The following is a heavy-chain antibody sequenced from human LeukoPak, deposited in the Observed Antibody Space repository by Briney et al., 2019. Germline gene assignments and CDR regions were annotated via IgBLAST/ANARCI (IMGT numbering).Heavy chain of an antibody. V-gene: IGHV4-34*01. Sequence: SETLSLTCAVYGGSFSGYYWSWIRQPPGKGLEWIGSIYYSGSTYYNPSLKSRVTISVDTSKNQFSLRLSSVTAADTAVYYCARREGTAAGTSWGQGTLVTVSS. CDR2: IYYSGST. D-gene: IGHD6-13*01. J-gene: IGHJ5*02. CDR3: ARREGTAAGTS. CDR1: GGSFSGYY.